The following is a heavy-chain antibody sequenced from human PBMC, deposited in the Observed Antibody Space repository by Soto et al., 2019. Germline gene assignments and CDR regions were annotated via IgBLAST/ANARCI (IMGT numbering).Heavy chain of an antibody. CDR3: ARRYGGNFDY. CDR1: GGSISSYY. V-gene: IGHV4-59*01. CDR2: IYYSGST. D-gene: IGHD1-26*01. J-gene: IGHJ4*02. Sequence: QVQLQESGPGLVKPSETLSLTCTVSGGSISSYYWSWIRQPPGKGLEWIGYIYYSGSTNYNPSLXSXVXIAXDTSKNQFSLKLSSVTAADTAVYYCARRYGGNFDYWGQGTLVTVSS.